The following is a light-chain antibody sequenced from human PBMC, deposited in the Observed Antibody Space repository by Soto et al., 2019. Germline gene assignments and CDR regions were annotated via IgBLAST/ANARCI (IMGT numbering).Light chain of an antibody. Sequence: EIVLTQSPGTLSLSPGERATLSCRASQSLSSGYLAWYQQKPGQAPRLLIYGASSRATGIPDRFSGSGSGTDFTLTISRLEPEDFAVFYCHQCDSSPWTFGQGTKVDIK. CDR2: GAS. V-gene: IGKV3-20*01. CDR3: HQCDSSPWT. J-gene: IGKJ1*01. CDR1: QSLSSGY.